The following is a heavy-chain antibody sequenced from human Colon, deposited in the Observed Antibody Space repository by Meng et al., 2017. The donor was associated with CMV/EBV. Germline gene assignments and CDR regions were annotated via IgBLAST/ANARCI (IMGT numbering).Heavy chain of an antibody. D-gene: IGHD5-18*01. CDR3: TKGGYRHGQRYYYDMDV. CDR2: IRDKANSYTT. Sequence: GGSLRLSCAASGFSFSDHYMDWVRQAPGKGLEWVGRIRDKANSYTTEYAASVKGRFTISRDDSENSLYLQMNSLKTEDTAVYYCTKGGYRHGQRYYYDMDVWGQGTTVTVSS. CDR1: GFSFSDHY. J-gene: IGHJ6*02. V-gene: IGHV3-72*01.